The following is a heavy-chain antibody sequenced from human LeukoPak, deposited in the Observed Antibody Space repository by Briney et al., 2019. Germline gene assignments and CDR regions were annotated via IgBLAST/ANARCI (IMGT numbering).Heavy chain of an antibody. V-gene: IGHV1-69*06. CDR1: GGTFSSYA. CDR3: ARSIYGDYGWFDP. D-gene: IGHD4-17*01. CDR2: IIPIFGTA. Sequence: ASVKVSCKASGGTFSSYAISWVRQAPGQGLERMGGIIPIFGTANYAQKFQGRVTITADKSTSTAYMELSSLRSEDTAAYYCARSIYGDYGWFDPWGQGTLVTVSS. J-gene: IGHJ5*02.